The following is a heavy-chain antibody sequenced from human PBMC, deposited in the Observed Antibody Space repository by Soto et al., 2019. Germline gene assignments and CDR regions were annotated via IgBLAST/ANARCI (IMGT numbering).Heavy chain of an antibody. CDR1: GSIFSNYE. Sequence: GSLRLSCAASGSIFSNYEMDWVRQAPGKGLEWIAYISDSGSTILYADSVKGRFTISRDDAGRSLYLQMDSLRAEDTAVYYCAREICSGSRCYDTFDLWGQGTKVTVSS. J-gene: IGHJ3*01. CDR3: AREICSGSRCYDTFDL. D-gene: IGHD2-15*01. V-gene: IGHV3-48*03. CDR2: ISDSGSTI.